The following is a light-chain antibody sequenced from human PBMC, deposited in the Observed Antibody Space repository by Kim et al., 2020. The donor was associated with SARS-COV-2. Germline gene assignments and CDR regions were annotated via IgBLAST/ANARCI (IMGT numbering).Light chain of an antibody. CDR1: KLGDKY. V-gene: IGLV3-1*01. Sequence: YELTQPPSVSVSPGQTASITCSGDKLGDKYACWYQQKPGQSPVLVIYQDSKRPSGIPERFSGSNSGNTATLTISGTQAMDEADYYCQAWDSSTASVFGTGTKVTVL. J-gene: IGLJ1*01. CDR2: QDS. CDR3: QAWDSSTASV.